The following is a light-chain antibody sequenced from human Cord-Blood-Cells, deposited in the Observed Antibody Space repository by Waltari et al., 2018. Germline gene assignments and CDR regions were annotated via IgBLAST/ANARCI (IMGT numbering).Light chain of an antibody. Sequence: QSALTQPASVSGSPGQSITISCTGTSSDVGGYNYVSWYQQHPGKAPKLMIYDVSKRPSGVSTPSSGSKAGNTASLTISGLQAEDEADYYCSSYTSSSTRVFGGGTKLTVL. CDR2: DVS. V-gene: IGLV2-14*01. J-gene: IGLJ3*02. CDR3: SSYTSSSTRV. CDR1: SSDVGGYNY.